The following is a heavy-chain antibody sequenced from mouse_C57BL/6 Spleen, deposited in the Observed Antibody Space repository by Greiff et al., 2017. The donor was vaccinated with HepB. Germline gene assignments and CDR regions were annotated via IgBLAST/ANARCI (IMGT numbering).Heavy chain of an antibody. J-gene: IGHJ4*01. CDR1: GFSLTSYG. CDR2: IWSDGST. D-gene: IGHD1-1*01. CDR3: ATYGNSYYYAMDY. V-gene: IGHV2-6*03. Sequence: VKVVESGPGLVAPSQSLSITCTVSGFSLTSYGVHWVRQPPGKGLEWLVVIWSDGSTTYNSALKSRLSISKDNSKSQVFLKMNSLQTDDTAMYYCATYGNSYYYAMDYWGQGTSVTVSS.